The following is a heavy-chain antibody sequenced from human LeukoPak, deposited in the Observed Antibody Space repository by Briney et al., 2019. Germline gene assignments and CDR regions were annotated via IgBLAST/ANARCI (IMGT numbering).Heavy chain of an antibody. CDR2: INPNSGGT. J-gene: IGHJ4*02. D-gene: IGHD3-22*01. CDR3: ARGCPVDYYDSSGPLGY. V-gene: IGHV1-2*02. CDR1: GDTFTGYY. Sequence: ASVKVSCKASGDTFTGYYMHWVRQAPGEGLEWMGWINPNSGGTNYAQKFQGRVTMTRDTSISTAYMELSRLRSDDTAVYYCARGCPVDYYDSSGPLGYWGQGTLVTVSS.